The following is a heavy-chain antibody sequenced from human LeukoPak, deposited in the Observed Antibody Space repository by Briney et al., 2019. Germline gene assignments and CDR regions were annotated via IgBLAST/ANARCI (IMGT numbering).Heavy chain of an antibody. D-gene: IGHD1/OR15-1a*01. CDR2: IYYSGIT. CDR1: GGSVSSGGYY. Sequence: SQTLSLTCTVSGGSVSSGGYYWSWIRQHPGEGLEWIGYIYYSGITYYNPSLKSRLTKSLDTSKNQFSLKLTSVTAADTAVYYCATAAQNWNNAPYFDFWGQETLVTVSS. J-gene: IGHJ4*02. CDR3: ATAAQNWNNAPYFDF. V-gene: IGHV4-31*03.